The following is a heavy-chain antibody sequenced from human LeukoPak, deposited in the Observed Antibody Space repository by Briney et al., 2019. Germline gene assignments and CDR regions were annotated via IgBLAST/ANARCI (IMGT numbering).Heavy chain of an antibody. J-gene: IGHJ4*02. CDR1: GFAFSSYA. Sequence: PGRSLRLSCAASGFAFSSYAMHWVRQGPGKGLEWVALVSYDGGSKYYADSVKGRITISGDNSKNTLHLQMNSLRTEDTAVYYCARVKGGIAAAGNYFDYWGQGTLVTVSS. D-gene: IGHD6-13*01. CDR2: VSYDGGSK. CDR3: ARVKGGIAAAGNYFDY. V-gene: IGHV3-30-3*01.